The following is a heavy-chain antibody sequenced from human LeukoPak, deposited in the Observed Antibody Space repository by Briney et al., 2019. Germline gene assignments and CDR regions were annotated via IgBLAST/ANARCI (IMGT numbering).Heavy chain of an antibody. Sequence: PSETLSLTXTVSGGSISSGSYYWSWIRQPAGKGLDWIGRIYTSGSTNYNPSLKSRVTISVDTSKNQFSLKLSSVTAADTAVYYCARESPKDYVWGSYRYTGRGYFDYWGQGTLVTVSS. CDR2: IYTSGST. CDR3: ARESPKDYVWGSYRYTGRGYFDY. CDR1: GGSISSGSYY. J-gene: IGHJ4*02. D-gene: IGHD3-16*02. V-gene: IGHV4-61*02.